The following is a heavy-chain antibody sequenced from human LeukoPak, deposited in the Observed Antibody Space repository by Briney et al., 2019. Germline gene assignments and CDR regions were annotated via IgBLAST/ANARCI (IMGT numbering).Heavy chain of an antibody. V-gene: IGHV3-48*03. Sequence: TGGSLRLSCAASGFTFSSYEMNWVRQAPGKGLEWVSHISSSGSTIYYADSVKGRFTISRDNAKNSLYLQMNSLRAEDTAVYYCARVAVNAGYDFWSGFDYHYMDVWGKGTTVTVSS. CDR3: ARVAVNAGYDFWSGFDYHYMDV. J-gene: IGHJ6*03. CDR2: ISSSGSTI. D-gene: IGHD3-3*01. CDR1: GFTFSSYE.